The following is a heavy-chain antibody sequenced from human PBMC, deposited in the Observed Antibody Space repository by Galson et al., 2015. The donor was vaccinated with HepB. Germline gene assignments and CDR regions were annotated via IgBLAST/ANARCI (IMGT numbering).Heavy chain of an antibody. V-gene: IGHV5-51*01. CDR1: GYSFTSYW. Sequence: QSGAEVKKPGESLKISCKGSGYSFTSYWIGWVRQMPGEGLEWMGIIYPGDSDTRYSPSFQGQVTISADKSISTAYLQWSSLKASDTAMYYCARSAGLPLVPVYYCGMDVWGQGTTVTVSS. CDR2: IYPGDSDT. J-gene: IGHJ6*02. CDR3: ARSAGLPLVPVYYCGMDV. D-gene: IGHD6-13*01.